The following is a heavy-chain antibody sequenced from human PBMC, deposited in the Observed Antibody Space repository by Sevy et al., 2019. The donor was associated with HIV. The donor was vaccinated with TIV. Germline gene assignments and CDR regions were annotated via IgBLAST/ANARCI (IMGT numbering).Heavy chain of an antibody. CDR3: ARVVLRYCSGGSCYGGDWFDP. J-gene: IGHJ5*02. Sequence: ASVKVSCKASGYTFTSYGISWVRQAPGQGLEWMGWISAYNGNTNYAQKLQGRVTMTTDTSTSTAYMELRSLRSDDTAVYYGARVVLRYCSGGSCYGGDWFDPWGQGTLVTVSS. V-gene: IGHV1-18*01. CDR1: GYTFTSYG. CDR2: ISAYNGNT. D-gene: IGHD2-15*01.